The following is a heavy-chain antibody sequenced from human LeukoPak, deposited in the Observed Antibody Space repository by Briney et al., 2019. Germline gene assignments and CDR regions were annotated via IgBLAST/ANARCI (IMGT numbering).Heavy chain of an antibody. Sequence: GGSPRLSCVASGFTFSDHYMSWVRQAPGKGLEWVSAISGSGGNTYYADSVKGRFTISRDNSKNTLYLQMNSLRAEDTAVYSCAKDVYYYYMDVWGKGTTVTVSS. CDR3: AKDVYYYYMDV. CDR1: GFTFSDHY. J-gene: IGHJ6*03. V-gene: IGHV3-23*01. CDR2: ISGSGGNT.